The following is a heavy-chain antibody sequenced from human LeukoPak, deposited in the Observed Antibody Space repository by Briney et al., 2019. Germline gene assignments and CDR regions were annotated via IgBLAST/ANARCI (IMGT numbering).Heavy chain of an antibody. CDR1: GGSISSYY. Sequence: SETLSLTCAVFGGSISSYYWSWIRQPPGKGLEWIGYIYYSGSTNYNPSLKSRVTISVDTSKNQFSLKLSSVTAADTAVYYCASSHPLGSNNDYYTPFDYWGQGTLVTVSS. V-gene: IGHV4-59*01. J-gene: IGHJ4*02. D-gene: IGHD3-3*01. CDR3: ASSHPLGSNNDYYTPFDY. CDR2: IYYSGST.